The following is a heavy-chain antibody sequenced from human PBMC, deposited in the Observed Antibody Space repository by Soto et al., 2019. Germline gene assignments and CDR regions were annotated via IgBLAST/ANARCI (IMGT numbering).Heavy chain of an antibody. CDR2: ISAYNGNT. D-gene: IGHD3-3*01. J-gene: IGHJ6*02. CDR1: GYTFTSYG. V-gene: IGHV1-18*04. Sequence: ASVKVSCKASGYTFTSYGISWVRQAPGQGLGRMGWISAYNGNTNYAQKLQGRVTMTTDTSTSTAYMELRSLRSDDTAVYYCARDKDYDFWSGYYSYYYYYGMDVWGQGTTVTVSS. CDR3: ARDKDYDFWSGYYSYYYYYGMDV.